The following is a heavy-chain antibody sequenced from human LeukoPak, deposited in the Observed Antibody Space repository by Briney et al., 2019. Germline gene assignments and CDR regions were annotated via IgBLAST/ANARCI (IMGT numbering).Heavy chain of an antibody. CDR2: INHSGST. Sequence: SETLSLTCAVYGGSFSGYYWSWIRQPPGKGLEWIGEINHSGSTNYNPSHKSRVTISVDTSKNQFSLKLSSVTAADTAVYYCARGRGYSYGHRRYFDYWGQGTLVTVSS. V-gene: IGHV4-34*01. J-gene: IGHJ4*02. CDR1: GGSFSGYY. D-gene: IGHD5-18*01. CDR3: ARGRGYSYGHRRYFDY.